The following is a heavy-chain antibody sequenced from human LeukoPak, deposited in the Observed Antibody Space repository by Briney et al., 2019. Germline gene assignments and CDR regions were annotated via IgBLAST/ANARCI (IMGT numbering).Heavy chain of an antibody. CDR2: INPNSGDP. Sequence: ASVKVSCKTSGYTFTNYYIHWVRQAPGQGLEWMGWINPNSGDPNCAHKFQGRVTMTRDTSISTAYMELSRLRSDDTAVYYCARDLVEMATNQVVFDIWGQGTMVTVSS. CDR1: GYTFTNYY. V-gene: IGHV1-2*02. CDR3: ARDLVEMATNQVVFDI. D-gene: IGHD5-24*01. J-gene: IGHJ3*02.